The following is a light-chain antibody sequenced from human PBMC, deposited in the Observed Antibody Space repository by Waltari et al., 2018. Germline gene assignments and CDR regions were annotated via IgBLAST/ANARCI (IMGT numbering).Light chain of an antibody. Sequence: QSALTQPPSASGSPGQSVTLSCTGNSSDVGGYNFVSWYQQHPGKAPKFIITEVNKRPSGVPDRFSGSKSGNTASLTVSGLQAEDEADYYCSSYAGTYSWVFGGGTKLTVL. J-gene: IGLJ3*02. V-gene: IGLV2-8*01. CDR2: EVN. CDR1: SSDVGGYNF. CDR3: SSYAGTYSWV.